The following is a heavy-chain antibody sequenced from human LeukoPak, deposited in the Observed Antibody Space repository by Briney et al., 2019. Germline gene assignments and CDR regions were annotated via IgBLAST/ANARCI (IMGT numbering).Heavy chain of an antibody. D-gene: IGHD1/OR15-1a*01. Sequence: ASVKVSCKASGYTFTSYYMHWVRQAPGQGLEWMGIINPSGGSTSYAQKFQGRVTMTRDTSTSTVYMELSSLRPEDTAVYYCASAFGTTLPVFDYWGQGTLVTVSS. CDR2: INPSGGST. V-gene: IGHV1-46*01. CDR3: ASAFGTTLPVFDY. J-gene: IGHJ4*02. CDR1: GYTFTSYY.